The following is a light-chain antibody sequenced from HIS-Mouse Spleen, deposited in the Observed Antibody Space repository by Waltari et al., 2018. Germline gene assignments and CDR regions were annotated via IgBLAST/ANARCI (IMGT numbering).Light chain of an antibody. CDR1: SRDVGGYNY. J-gene: IGLJ2*01. CDR2: EVS. CDR3: SSYAGSNIVV. Sequence: QSALTQPPSASGSPGQSVTISCTGTSRDVGGYNYVPWYQQHPGKAPKLMIYEVSKRPSGVPDRFSGSKSGNTASLTVSGLQAEDEADYYCSSYAGSNIVVFGGGTKLTVL. V-gene: IGLV2-8*01.